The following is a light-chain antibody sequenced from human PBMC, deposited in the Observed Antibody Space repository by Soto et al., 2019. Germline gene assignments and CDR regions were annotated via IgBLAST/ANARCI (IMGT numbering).Light chain of an antibody. CDR2: GNN. CDR3: STWDDNLDGVV. V-gene: IGLV1-44*01. Sequence: QSVLTQPPSASGTPGQRVTISCSGSASNIGKNEVNWYQQLPGTSPKLLIYGNNKWPSGVPDRFSGSKSGTSASLAISGLQSEDEADYYCSTWDDNLDGVVFGGGTQLTVL. CDR1: ASNIGKNE. J-gene: IGLJ2*01.